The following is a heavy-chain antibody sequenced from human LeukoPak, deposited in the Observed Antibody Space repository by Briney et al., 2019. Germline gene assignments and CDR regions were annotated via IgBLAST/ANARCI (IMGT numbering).Heavy chain of an antibody. CDR2: ISSSSSYI. J-gene: IGHJ3*02. D-gene: IGHD6-13*01. V-gene: IGHV3-21*01. Sequence: GGSLRLSCAASGFTFSSYSMNWVRQAPGKGLEWVSSISSSSSYIYYADSVKGRFTISRDNAKNSLYLQMNSLRAEDTAVYYCATSSSWPYDAFDIWGHGTMVTVSS. CDR1: GFTFSSYS. CDR3: ATSSSWPYDAFDI.